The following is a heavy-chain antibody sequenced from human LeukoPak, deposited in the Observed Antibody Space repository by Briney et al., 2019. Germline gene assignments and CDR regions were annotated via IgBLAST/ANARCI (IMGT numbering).Heavy chain of an antibody. D-gene: IGHD3-3*01. V-gene: IGHV3-23*01. J-gene: IGHJ4*02. Sequence: ETLSLTCNVSGGSISSTNYYWGWIRQAPGKGLEWVSAISGSGGSTYYADSVKGRFTISRDNSKNTLYLQMNSLRAEDTAVYYCATVLRFLEWGQGTLVTVSS. CDR2: ISGSGGST. CDR1: GGSISSTNYY. CDR3: ATVLRFLE.